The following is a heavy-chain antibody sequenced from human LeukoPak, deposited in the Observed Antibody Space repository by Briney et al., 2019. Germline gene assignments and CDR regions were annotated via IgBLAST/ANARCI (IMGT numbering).Heavy chain of an antibody. V-gene: IGHV1-69*05. CDR3: ARELDYSNPFDY. CDR2: IIPIFGTA. Sequence: SVKVSCKASGGTFSNYAISWVRQAPGQGLEWMGGIIPIFGTANYAQKFQGRVTITTDESTSTAYMELSSLRSEDTAVYYCARELDYSNPFDYWGQGTLVTVSS. CDR1: GGTFSNYA. D-gene: IGHD4-11*01. J-gene: IGHJ4*02.